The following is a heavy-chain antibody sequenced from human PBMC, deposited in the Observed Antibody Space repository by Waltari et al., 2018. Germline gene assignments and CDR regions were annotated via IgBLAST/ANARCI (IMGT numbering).Heavy chain of an antibody. J-gene: IGHJ4*02. D-gene: IGHD2-21*01. CDR2: IYYSGST. Sequence: QLQLQESGPGLVKPSETLSLTCTVSGGSISSSSYYWGWIRQPPGKGLEWIGSIYYSGSTYYNPSLQSRVTISVDTSKNQFSLKLSSVTAADTAVYYCARGIVVVIAPNFDYWGQGTLVTVSS. CDR1: GGSISSSSYY. CDR3: ARGIVVVIAPNFDY. V-gene: IGHV4-39*07.